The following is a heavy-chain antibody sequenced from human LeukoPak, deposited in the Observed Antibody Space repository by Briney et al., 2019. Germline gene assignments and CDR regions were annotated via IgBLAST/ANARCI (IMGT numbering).Heavy chain of an antibody. V-gene: IGHV4-59*01. CDR2: VFDSGGT. CDR1: GGSISNYW. J-gene: IGHJ4*02. Sequence: SETLSLTCTVSGGSISNYWWSWIRQPPGKGLEWIGYVFDSGGTNYNPSLKSRVTISVDTSKEQFSLKLSSVTAADTAVYYCARDGDTTLVGYFDYWGQGTLVTVSS. CDR3: ARDGDTTLVGYFDY. D-gene: IGHD5-18*01.